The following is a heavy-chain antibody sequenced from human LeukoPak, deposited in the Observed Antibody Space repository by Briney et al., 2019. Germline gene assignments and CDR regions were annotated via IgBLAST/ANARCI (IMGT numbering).Heavy chain of an antibody. CDR2: VNPSSISA. CDR1: GYTVTNYY. CDR3: ARQGAHYGMDV. J-gene: IGHJ6*02. V-gene: IGHV1-46*01. Sequence: ASVKVSCKASGYTVTNYYMHWVRQAPGQGLEWVGIVNPSSISASYAQKFQGRVTMTRDTSTSTVSMELSSLRSEDTAVYYCARQGAHYGMDVWGQGTTVTVSS. D-gene: IGHD1-26*01.